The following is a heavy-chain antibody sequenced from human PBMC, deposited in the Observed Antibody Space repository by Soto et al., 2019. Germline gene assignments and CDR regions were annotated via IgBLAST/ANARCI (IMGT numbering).Heavy chain of an antibody. D-gene: IGHD6-13*01. CDR1: GFTFSNYV. CDR2: ISYDGRSK. Sequence: QVQLVESGGGVVQPGRSLRLSCAASGFTFSNYVMQWVRQAPGKGLARVADISYDGRSKFYADSEGLFTISRDNSNNTLYLQMSSLRAEDTAVYYCTNGRRQQPPLDWGQGTLVTVSS. CDR3: TNGRRQQPPLD. V-gene: IGHV3-30*18. J-gene: IGHJ4*02.